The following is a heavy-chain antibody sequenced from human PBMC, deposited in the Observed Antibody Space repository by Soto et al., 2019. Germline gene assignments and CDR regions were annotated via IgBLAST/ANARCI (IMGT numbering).Heavy chain of an antibody. CDR3: TPASYDYVRGTFRPFDF. D-gene: IGHD3-16*02. J-gene: IGHJ4*02. CDR1: GDSITSGDYS. Sequence: QLQLQESGPGLVKPSQTLSLTCTVSGDSITSGDYSWNWIRQTPGKGLEWIGNIYHTETTYYNPSLKIRVTISLDRSKNHFSLNLTSMTAADTAVYYCTPASYDYVRGTFRPFDFWGQGTLVAVSA. CDR2: IYHTETT. V-gene: IGHV4-30-2*01.